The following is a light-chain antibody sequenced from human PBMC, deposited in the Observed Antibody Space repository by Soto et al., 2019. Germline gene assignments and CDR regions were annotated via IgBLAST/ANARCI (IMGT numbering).Light chain of an antibody. J-gene: IGKJ4*01. V-gene: IGKV1-9*01. CDR1: QGISSY. Sequence: DIQVTQSPSLLSASVGDRVTITCRASQGISSYLAWYQQQPGKAPKLLIYDASTLQSGVPSRFSGSGSGTEFTLTISSLQPEDFATYYCQQLNSYPLAFGGGTKVEIK. CDR2: DAS. CDR3: QQLNSYPLA.